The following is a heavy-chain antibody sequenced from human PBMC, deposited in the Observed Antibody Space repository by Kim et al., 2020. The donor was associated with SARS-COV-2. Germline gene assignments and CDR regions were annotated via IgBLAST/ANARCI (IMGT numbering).Heavy chain of an antibody. CDR1: GYTFTSYG. CDR2: LSAYNGNT. CDR3: ARRVEIFGVDSRDDNYYYYGIDV. Sequence: ASVKVSCKASGYTFTSYGISWVRQAPGQGLEWMGWLSAYNGNTNYAQKLQGRVTMTTDTSTSTAYMELRSLRSDDTAVYYCARRVEIFGVDSRDDNYYYYGIDVWGQGTTVTVAS. J-gene: IGHJ6*02. V-gene: IGHV1-18*01. D-gene: IGHD3-3*01.